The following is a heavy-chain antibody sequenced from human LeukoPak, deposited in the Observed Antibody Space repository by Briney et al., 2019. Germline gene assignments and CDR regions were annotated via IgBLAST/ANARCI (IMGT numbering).Heavy chain of an antibody. Sequence: GSLRLSCAASGFSFNSDWMDWVRQAPGKGLEWVANIKHDESEKNYLDSVKGRFTISRDNAQNSLYLQMDGLRVEDTAVYYCTRRLDDWGQGTLVTVSS. CDR1: GFSFNSDW. J-gene: IGHJ4*02. V-gene: IGHV3-7*01. D-gene: IGHD3-16*01. CDR3: TRRLDD. CDR2: IKHDESEK.